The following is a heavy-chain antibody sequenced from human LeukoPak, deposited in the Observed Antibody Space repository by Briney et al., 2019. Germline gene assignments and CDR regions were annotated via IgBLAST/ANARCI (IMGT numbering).Heavy chain of an antibody. CDR1: GYTLTSYY. CDR3: ARDRTAYYYGSGSYRGDYNWFDP. Sequence: ASVKVSCKASGYTLTSYYMHWVRQAPGQGLEWMGIINPSGGSTSYAQKFQGRVTMTRDTSTSTVYMELSSLRSEDTAVYYCARDRTAYYYGSGSYRGDYNWFDPWGQGTLVTVSS. D-gene: IGHD3-10*01. CDR2: INPSGGST. J-gene: IGHJ5*02. V-gene: IGHV1-46*01.